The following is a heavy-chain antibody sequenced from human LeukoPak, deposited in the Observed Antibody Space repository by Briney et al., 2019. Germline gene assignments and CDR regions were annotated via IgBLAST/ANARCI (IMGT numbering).Heavy chain of an antibody. V-gene: IGHV3-9*03. CDR1: GFTFDDYA. J-gene: IGHJ4*02. CDR3: PKDISQGSGGIDY. CDR2: ISWNSGSI. Sequence: GRSLRLSCAASGFTFDDYAMHWVRHAPGKGLEWVSGISWNSGSIGYADSVKGRFTISRDNAKNSLYLQMNSLRAEDMALYYCPKDISQGSGGIDYWGQGTLVTVSS. D-gene: IGHD1-26*01.